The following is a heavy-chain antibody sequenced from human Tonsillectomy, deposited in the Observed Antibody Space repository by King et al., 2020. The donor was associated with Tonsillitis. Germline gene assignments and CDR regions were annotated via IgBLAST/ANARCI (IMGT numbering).Heavy chain of an antibody. D-gene: IGHD6-13*01. CDR2: IAVSGGYT. V-gene: IGHV3-23*04. CDR1: GFTFSTYA. CDR3: AKAPPGYSSSRARYFYYYMDV. Sequence: VQLVESGGDLVQPGGSLRLSCAASGFTFSTYAMSWVRQAPGKGLEWVSAIAVSGGYTYYADSVKGRFTISRDNSKNTLYLQMNSLRAEDTAVYYCAKAPPGYSSSRARYFYYYMDVWGKGTTVTVSS. J-gene: IGHJ6*03.